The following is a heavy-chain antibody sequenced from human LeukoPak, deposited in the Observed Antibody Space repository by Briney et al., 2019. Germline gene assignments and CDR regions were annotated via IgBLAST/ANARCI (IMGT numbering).Heavy chain of an antibody. Sequence: ASVKVSCKASGYTFTSSDINWVRQATGQGLEWMGFMSSNSGNTGYAQKFQGRVTMTRDTSTSIVYMELSSLRSEDTAVYYCATKGRYYDSSGYYKDFDYWGQGTLVTVSS. V-gene: IGHV1-8*01. CDR1: GYTFTSSD. D-gene: IGHD3-22*01. CDR2: MSSNSGNT. J-gene: IGHJ4*02. CDR3: ATKGRYYDSSGYYKDFDY.